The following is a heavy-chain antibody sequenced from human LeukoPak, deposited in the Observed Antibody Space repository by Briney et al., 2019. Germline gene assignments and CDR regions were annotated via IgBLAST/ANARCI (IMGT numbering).Heavy chain of an antibody. Sequence: PSETLSLTCTVSGGSIWTSDYYWGCIRQPPGKGLEWIGSIYYSGSTYYNPSLKSRVTISVDTSKNQFSLKLSSVTAADTAVYYCARLPCSGGDCYSGVWYFDLWGRGTLVTVSS. CDR3: ARLPCSGGDCYSGVWYFDL. V-gene: IGHV4-39*01. D-gene: IGHD2-21*02. CDR1: GGSIWTSDYY. CDR2: IYYSGST. J-gene: IGHJ2*01.